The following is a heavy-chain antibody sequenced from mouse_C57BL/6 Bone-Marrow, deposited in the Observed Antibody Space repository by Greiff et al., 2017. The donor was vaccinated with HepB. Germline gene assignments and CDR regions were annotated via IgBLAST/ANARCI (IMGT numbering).Heavy chain of an antibody. CDR3: ARFPFYYYGSSYYWYFDV. CDR1: GYTFTSYN. V-gene: IGHV1-12*01. Sequence: LQQSGAELVRPGASVKMSCKASGYTFTSYNMHWVKQTPRQGLEWIGAIYPGNGDTSYNQKFKGKATLTVDKSSSTAYMQLSSLTSEDSAVYFCARFPFYYYGSSYYWYFDVWGTGTTVTVSS. CDR2: IYPGNGDT. D-gene: IGHD1-1*01. J-gene: IGHJ1*03.